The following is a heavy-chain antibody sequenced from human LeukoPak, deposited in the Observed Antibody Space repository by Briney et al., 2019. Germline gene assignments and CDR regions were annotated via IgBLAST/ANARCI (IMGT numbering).Heavy chain of an antibody. D-gene: IGHD1-26*01. CDR3: ARGEVGATTFYH. Sequence: ASVKVSCKASGGTFSSYAISWVRQAPGQGLEWMGGIIPIFGTANYAQKFQGRVTITADESTSTAYMELSSLRADDTAVYYCARGEVGATTFYHWGQGSLVTVFS. CDR1: GGTFSSYA. J-gene: IGHJ4*02. V-gene: IGHV1-69*13. CDR2: IIPIFGTA.